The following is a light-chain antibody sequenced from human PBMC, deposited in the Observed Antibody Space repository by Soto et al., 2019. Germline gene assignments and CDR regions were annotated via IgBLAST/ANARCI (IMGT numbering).Light chain of an antibody. Sequence: QSVLTQPASVSGSPGQSITVFCTGTSSDVGGYNFVSWYQQHPGKAPKLMLYDVSHRPSGVSNRFSGSKSGNTASLTISGLHTEDEADYYCSSYSSSSTLVFGSGTEVTVL. CDR3: SSYSSSSTLV. CDR1: SSDVGGYNF. J-gene: IGLJ1*01. V-gene: IGLV2-14*03. CDR2: DVS.